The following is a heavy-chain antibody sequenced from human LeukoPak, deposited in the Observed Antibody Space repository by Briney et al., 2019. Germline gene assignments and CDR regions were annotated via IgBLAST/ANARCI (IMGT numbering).Heavy chain of an antibody. CDR1: GYTFTSYY. CDR3: ARVEIQAYCGGDCYPDY. CDR2: INPSGGST. D-gene: IGHD2-21*02. J-gene: IGHJ4*02. Sequence: ASVKVSCKASGYTFTSYYMHWVRQAPGQGLEWMGIINPSGGSTSYAQKFQGRVTMTRDTSTSTVYMELSSLRSEDTAVYYCARVEIQAYCGGDCYPDYWGQGTLVTVSS. V-gene: IGHV1-46*01.